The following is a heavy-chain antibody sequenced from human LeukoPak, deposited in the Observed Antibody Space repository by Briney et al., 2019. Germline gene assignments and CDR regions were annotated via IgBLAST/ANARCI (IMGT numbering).Heavy chain of an antibody. V-gene: IGHV1-24*01. CDR1: GYTLTELS. CDR2: FDPEDGET. Sequence: GASVKVSCKVSGYTLTELSMHWVRQAPGKGLEWMGGFDPEDGETIYAQKFQGRVTMTEDTSTDTAYMELSSLRSEDTAVYYCATYAQTMGYFDYWGQGTLVTVSS. D-gene: IGHD2-2*01. CDR3: ATYAQTMGYFDY. J-gene: IGHJ4*02.